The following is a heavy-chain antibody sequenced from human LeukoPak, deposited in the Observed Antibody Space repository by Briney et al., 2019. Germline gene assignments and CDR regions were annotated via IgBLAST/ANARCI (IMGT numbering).Heavy chain of an antibody. J-gene: IGHJ6*01. CDR2: INPNSGGT. V-gene: IGHV1-2*04. D-gene: IGHD3-10*01. Sequence: ASVKVSCKASGYTFTGCYMHWVRQAPGQGLEWMGWINPNSGGTNYAQKFQGWVTMTRDTSISTAYMELSRLRSDDTAAYYCARAPMVRGVSYYYYGMDVWGQGTTVTVSS. CDR1: GYTFTGCY. CDR3: ARAPMVRGVSYYYYGMDV.